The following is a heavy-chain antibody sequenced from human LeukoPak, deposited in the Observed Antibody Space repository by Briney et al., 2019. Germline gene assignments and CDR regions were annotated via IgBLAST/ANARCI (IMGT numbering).Heavy chain of an antibody. J-gene: IGHJ4*02. D-gene: IGHD3-9*01. CDR1: GFTFSSYA. CDR3: GKMGDILTGYPYYFDY. CDR2: ISGSGAST. Sequence: PGGSLRLSCAASGFTFSSYAMSWVRQAPGKGLEWVSAISGSGASTYYADSVKGRFTISRDNSKNTLYLQMNSLRAEDTAVYYCGKMGDILTGYPYYFDYWGQGTLVTVSS. V-gene: IGHV3-23*01.